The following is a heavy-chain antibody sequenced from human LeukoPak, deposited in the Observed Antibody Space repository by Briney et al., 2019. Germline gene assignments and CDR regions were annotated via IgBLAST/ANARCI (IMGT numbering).Heavy chain of an antibody. CDR1: GYTFITAG. J-gene: IGHJ4*02. CDR3: ARDSTRPLDN. Sequence: ASVKVSCKASGYTFITAGISWVRQAPGQGLEWMGWISPSTGNTQYIQRYQGRVAMTTDTSTNTVYMELRSLRSDGTAVYYCARDSTRPLDNWGQGTLVTVSS. CDR2: ISPSTGNT. V-gene: IGHV1-18*01.